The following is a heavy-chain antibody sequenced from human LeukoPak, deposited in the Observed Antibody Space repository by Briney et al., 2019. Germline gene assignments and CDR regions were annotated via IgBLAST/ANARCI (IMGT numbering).Heavy chain of an antibody. Sequence: GASVKVSYKASGYTFTSYDINWVRQATGQGLEWMGWMNPNSGNTGYAQKFQGRVTMTRNTSISTAYMELSSLRSEDTAVYYCARLGYCGGGSCYLSAPWEPIYGMDVWGQGTTVTVSS. J-gene: IGHJ6*02. CDR2: MNPNSGNT. V-gene: IGHV1-8*01. CDR1: GYTFTSYD. D-gene: IGHD2-15*01. CDR3: ARLGYCGGGSCYLSAPWEPIYGMDV.